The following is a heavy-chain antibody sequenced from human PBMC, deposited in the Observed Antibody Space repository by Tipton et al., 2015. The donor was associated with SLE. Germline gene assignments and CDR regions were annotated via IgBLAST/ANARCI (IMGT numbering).Heavy chain of an antibody. Sequence: TLSLTCTVSGGSIRSSSYYWDWIRQHPGKGLEWIGSISYSGSTYYNPSLRSRLTISVDTSKNQFSVKLYSVTAADTAVYYCATHEVHSGYDYAFDYWGQGTLVTVSS. V-gene: IGHV4-39*01. CDR1: GGSIRSSSYY. D-gene: IGHD5-12*01. CDR3: ATHEVHSGYDYAFDY. J-gene: IGHJ4*02. CDR2: ISYSGST.